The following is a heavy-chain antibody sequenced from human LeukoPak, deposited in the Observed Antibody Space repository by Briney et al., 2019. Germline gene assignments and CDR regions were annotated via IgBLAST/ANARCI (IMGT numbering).Heavy chain of an antibody. Sequence: PGGSLRLSCAASGFTFNYHSMNWVRQAPGKGLEWVSGISGSGDGANTYYADSVKGRFAISRDIFKNTLYLQMNSLRAEDTAVYYCTKDFEGTFDPWGQGTLVTVSS. V-gene: IGHV3-23*01. CDR2: ISGSGDGANT. J-gene: IGHJ5*02. CDR3: TKDFEGTFDP. CDR1: GFTFNYHS.